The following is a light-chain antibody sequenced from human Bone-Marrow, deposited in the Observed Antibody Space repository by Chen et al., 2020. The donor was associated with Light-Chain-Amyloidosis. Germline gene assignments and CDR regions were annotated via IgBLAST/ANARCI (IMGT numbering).Light chain of an antibody. V-gene: IGLV3-25*03. Sequence: SYALTQPPSVSVSPGQTARITCSGDDLPTKEAYWFQQKPGQAPVLVIHRDTERPAGLAERFPGSSAGTTDTLTISGVQAEDEADDHCQSEDRRDTYEVIFGGGTKLTVL. CDR3: QSEDRRDTYEVI. CDR2: RDT. J-gene: IGLJ2*01. CDR1: DLPTKE.